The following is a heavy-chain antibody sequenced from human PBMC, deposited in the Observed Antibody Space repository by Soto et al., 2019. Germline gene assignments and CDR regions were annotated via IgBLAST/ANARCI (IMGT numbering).Heavy chain of an antibody. V-gene: IGHV1-18*01. CDR1: GYTFTSYG. Sequence: ASVKVSCKASGYTFTSYGISWVRQAPGQGLERLGWISVYNGNTNYAQMLQGRVTMTTDTSTSTAYMELRSLRSDDTAVYYCARVMAYCSSTSCFPEGAFDIWGQGTMVTVSS. CDR3: ARVMAYCSSTSCFPEGAFDI. J-gene: IGHJ3*02. D-gene: IGHD2-2*01. CDR2: ISVYNGNT.